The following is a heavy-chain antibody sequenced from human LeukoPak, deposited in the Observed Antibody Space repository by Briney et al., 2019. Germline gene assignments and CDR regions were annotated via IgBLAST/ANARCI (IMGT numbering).Heavy chain of an antibody. D-gene: IGHD2-15*01. J-gene: IGHJ4*02. CDR1: GFAFSDFW. Sequence: GSLRLSCAASGFAFSDFWMSWVRQAPGKGLEWVANIRHDGNAKNYVPSVRGRFTISRDNAKNSLYLQTNSLTVEDTAVYYCATSHDSAGNDWGQGTLVTVSS. V-gene: IGHV3-7*01. CDR3: ATSHDSAGND. CDR2: IRHDGNAK.